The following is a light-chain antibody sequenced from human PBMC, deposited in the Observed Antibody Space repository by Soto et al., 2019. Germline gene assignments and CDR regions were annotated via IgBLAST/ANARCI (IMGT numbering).Light chain of an antibody. CDR1: QSLLHSNGYNY. CDR2: LGS. J-gene: IGKJ1*01. V-gene: IGKV2-28*01. Sequence: DIVMTQSPLSLPVTPGEPASISCRSSQSLLHSNGYNYLDWYLQKPGQSQQLLIYLGSNRASGVPERVSGSGSGTDFTLKISRVEAEDVGVYYCLQALQTWTFGQGTKVEIK. CDR3: LQALQTWT.